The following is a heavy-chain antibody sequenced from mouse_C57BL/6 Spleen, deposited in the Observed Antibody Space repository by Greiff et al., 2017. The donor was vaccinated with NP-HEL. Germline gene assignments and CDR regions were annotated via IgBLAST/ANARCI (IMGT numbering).Heavy chain of an antibody. CDR2: IYPGGGYT. Sequence: VQLQQSGAELVRPGTSVKMSCKASGYTFTNYWIGWAKQRPGHGLEWIGDIYPGGGYTNYNEKFKGKATLTADKSSSTAYMQFSSLTSEDSAIYYCASYYGYDGTLAYWGQGTLVTVSA. J-gene: IGHJ3*01. D-gene: IGHD2-9*01. V-gene: IGHV1-63*01. CDR1: GYTFTNYW. CDR3: ASYYGYDGTLAY.